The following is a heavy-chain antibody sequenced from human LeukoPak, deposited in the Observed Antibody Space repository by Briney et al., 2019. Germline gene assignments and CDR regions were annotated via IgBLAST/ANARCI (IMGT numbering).Heavy chain of an antibody. CDR1: GFTFSSYS. CDR2: ISSSSYI. V-gene: IGHV3-21*01. Sequence: PGGSLRLSCAASGFTFSSYSMNWVRQAPGKGLEWVSSISSSSYIYYADSVKGRFTISRDNAKNSLYLQMNSLRAEDTAVYYCARSPLGYCSSTSCYVAFDIWGQGTMVTVSS. J-gene: IGHJ3*02. CDR3: ARSPLGYCSSTSCYVAFDI. D-gene: IGHD2-2*01.